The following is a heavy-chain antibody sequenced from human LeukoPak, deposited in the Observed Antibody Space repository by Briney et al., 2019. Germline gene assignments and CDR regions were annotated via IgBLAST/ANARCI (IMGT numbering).Heavy chain of an antibody. CDR2: ISSSGSTI. CDR3: ARGLLWFGELLSGSDY. D-gene: IGHD3-10*01. CDR1: GFTFSSYA. J-gene: IGHJ4*02. Sequence: PGGSLRLSCAASGFTFSSYAMSWVRQAPGKGLEWVSYISSSGSTIYYADSVKGRFTISRDNAKNSLYLQMNSLRAEDTAVYYCARGLLWFGELLSGSDYCGQGTLVTVSS. V-gene: IGHV3-48*04.